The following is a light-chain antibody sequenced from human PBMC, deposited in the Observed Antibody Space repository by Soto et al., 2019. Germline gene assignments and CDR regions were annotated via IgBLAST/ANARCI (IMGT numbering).Light chain of an antibody. Sequence: EIVLTQSPATLSLSPGERATLSCRASQSVSSYLAWYQQRPGQAPRLLIYDASSRATGIPARFSGSGSGTDFSLLISSLVPEDVAVYYCQQRSNWPAVTFGPGTQVDIK. V-gene: IGKV3-11*01. CDR2: DAS. CDR1: QSVSSY. J-gene: IGKJ3*01. CDR3: QQRSNWPAVT.